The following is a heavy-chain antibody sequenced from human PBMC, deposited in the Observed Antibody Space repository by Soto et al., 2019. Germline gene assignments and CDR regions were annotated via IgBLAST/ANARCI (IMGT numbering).Heavy chain of an antibody. Sequence: QVQLVQSGAEVKKPGASVKVSCKASGYTFTGYYMHWVRQAPGQGLEWMGWIKPNSGGKNYAQKCQGWVTRTRDTSISTAYMELSRLRADDTDVYYCGREYCTNGVGQPGAFDIWGQGTMVTVSS. D-gene: IGHD2-8*01. V-gene: IGHV1-2*04. CDR2: IKPNSGGK. J-gene: IGHJ3*02. CDR1: GYTFTGYY. CDR3: GREYCTNGVGQPGAFDI.